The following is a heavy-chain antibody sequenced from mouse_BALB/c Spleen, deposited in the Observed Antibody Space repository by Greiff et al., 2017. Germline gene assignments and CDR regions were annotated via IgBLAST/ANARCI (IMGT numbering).Heavy chain of an antibody. CDR1: GYTFTSYY. CDR3: ARREIYYGNPDD. J-gene: IGHJ2*01. V-gene: IGHV1S56*01. Sequence: QVQLQQSGPELVKPGASVRISCKASGYTFTSYYIHWVKQRPGQGLEWIGWIYPGNVNTKYNEKFKGKATLTADKSSSTAYMQLSSLTSEDSAVYFCARREIYYGNPDDWGQGTTLTVSS. D-gene: IGHD2-1*01. CDR2: IYPGNVNT.